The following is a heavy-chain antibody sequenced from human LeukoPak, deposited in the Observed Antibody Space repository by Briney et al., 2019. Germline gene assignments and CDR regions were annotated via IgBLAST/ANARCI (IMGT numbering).Heavy chain of an antibody. CDR2: IYTSGST. V-gene: IGHV4-4*09. CDR1: GGSISSYY. CDR3: ASLGSSREGGRFDY. D-gene: IGHD3-16*01. Sequence: SETLSLTCTVSGGSISSYYWSWIRQPPGKGLEWIGYIYTSGSTNYNPSLKSRVTISVDPSKNQFSLKLSSVTAADTAVYYCASLGSSREGGRFDYWGQGTLVTVSS. J-gene: IGHJ4*02.